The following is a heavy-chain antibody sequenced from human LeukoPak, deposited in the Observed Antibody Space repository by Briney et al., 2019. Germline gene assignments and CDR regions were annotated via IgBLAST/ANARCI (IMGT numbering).Heavy chain of an antibody. V-gene: IGHV4-34*01. CDR3: ARGVWGYSSGWFNLDY. D-gene: IGHD6-19*01. J-gene: IGHJ4*02. CDR1: GGSFSGYY. CDR2: INHSGST. Sequence: SETLSLTCAVYGGSFSGYYWSWIRQPPGKGLEWIGEINHSGSTNYNPSLKSRVTISVDTSKNQFSLKLSSVTAADTAVYYCARGVWGYSSGWFNLDYWGQGTLVTVSS.